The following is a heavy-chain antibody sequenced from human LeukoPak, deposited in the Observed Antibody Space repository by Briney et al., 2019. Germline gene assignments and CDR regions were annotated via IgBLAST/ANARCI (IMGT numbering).Heavy chain of an antibody. J-gene: IGHJ5*02. CDR3: AKAAYIRNYGDYPNWFDP. V-gene: IGHV3-23*01. CDR1: GFTFSSYW. D-gene: IGHD4-17*01. Sequence: PGGSLRLSCAASGFTFSSYWMHWVRQAPGKGLEWVSGISGSGGSTYYADSVKGRFTISRDNSKNTLSLQMNSLRAEDTAVYYCAKAAYIRNYGDYPNWFDPWGQGTLVTVSS. CDR2: ISGSGGST.